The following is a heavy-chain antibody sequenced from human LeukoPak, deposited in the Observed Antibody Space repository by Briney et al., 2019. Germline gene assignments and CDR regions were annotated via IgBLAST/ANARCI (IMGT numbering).Heavy chain of an antibody. V-gene: IGHV4-59*01. D-gene: IGHD3-10*01. Sequence: SETLSLTRTVSGASMPGYHWTWIRQPPGKGLEYIGYVYNSGTTFYNPSLKSRVTISAGMSKTQFSLKLTSVTAADTAIYYCARGSGGYRFDPWGLGTLVTVSS. CDR3: ARGSGGYRFDP. CDR2: VYNSGTT. CDR1: GASMPGYH. J-gene: IGHJ5*02.